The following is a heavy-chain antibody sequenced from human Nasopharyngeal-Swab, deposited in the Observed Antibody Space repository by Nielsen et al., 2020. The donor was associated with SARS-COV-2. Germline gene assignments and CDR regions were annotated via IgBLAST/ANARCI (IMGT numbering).Heavy chain of an antibody. J-gene: IGHJ6*02. CDR2: ISYDGRNK. CDR3: ARVGTDIAARQDYYYYGMDV. V-gene: IGHV3-30-3*01. Sequence: GGSLRLSCAASGFTFSSYAMHWVRQAPGKGLEWVAVISYDGRNKYYADSVKGRFTISRDNSKNTLYLQMNSLRAEDTAVYYCARVGTDIAARQDYYYYGMDVWGQGTTVTVSS. D-gene: IGHD6-6*01. CDR1: GFTFSSYA.